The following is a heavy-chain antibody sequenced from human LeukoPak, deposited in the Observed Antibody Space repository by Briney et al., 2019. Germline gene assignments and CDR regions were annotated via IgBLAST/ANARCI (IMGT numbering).Heavy chain of an antibody. CDR1: GGSINNYY. Sequence: PSETLSLTCTVSGGSINNYYWSWIRQPAGKGLEWIGRIYTRGSTNYNPSLKSRVTMSVDTPKNQFSLKLSSVTAADTAVYYCARGRHCSADICSGGDAFDIWGQGTMVPVSS. CDR3: ARGRHCSADICSGGDAFDI. CDR2: IYTRGST. D-gene: IGHD2-15*01. V-gene: IGHV4-4*07. J-gene: IGHJ3*02.